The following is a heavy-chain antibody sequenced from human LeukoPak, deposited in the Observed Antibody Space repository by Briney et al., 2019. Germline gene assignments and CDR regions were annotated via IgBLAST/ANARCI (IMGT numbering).Heavy chain of an antibody. CDR3: AKEYVHFDY. D-gene: IGHD3-16*01. Sequence: PGGYLRLSCAASGFTFSSYAMSWVRPAPGQGLEWVSGLSGSGGATYYADSVKGRFTISRDTSKNTLYLQMDSLRAEDTALYYCAKEYVHFDYWGQGTLVTVSS. CDR2: LSGSGGAT. V-gene: IGHV3-23*01. J-gene: IGHJ4*02. CDR1: GFTFSSYA.